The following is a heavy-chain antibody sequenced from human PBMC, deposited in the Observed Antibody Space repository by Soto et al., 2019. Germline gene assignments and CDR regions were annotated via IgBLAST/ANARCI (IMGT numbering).Heavy chain of an antibody. CDR1: GFTFSNAW. V-gene: IGHV3-15*07. CDR2: IKSETDGGTT. D-gene: IGHD3-16*01. CDR3: TTVRRTGPLEFDP. Sequence: GSVRLSCAASGFTFSNAWMNWVRQAPGKGLEWVGRIKSETDGGTTDYAAPVKGRFTISRDDSKNTLYLQMNSLKTEDTAVYYCTTVRRTGPLEFDPWGQGTLVTVSS. J-gene: IGHJ5*02.